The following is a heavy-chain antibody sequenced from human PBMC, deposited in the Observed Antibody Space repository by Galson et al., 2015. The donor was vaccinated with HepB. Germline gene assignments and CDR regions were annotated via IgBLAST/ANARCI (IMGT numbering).Heavy chain of an antibody. D-gene: IGHD6-6*01. J-gene: IGHJ6*02. CDR2: IIPIFGTA. Sequence: SVKVSCKASGGTFSSYAISWERQAPGQGLEWMGGIIPIFGTANYAQKFQGRVTITADKSTSTAYMELSSLRSEDTAVYYCARAARRPHFYYYYYGMDVWGQGTTVTVSS. CDR1: GGTFSSYA. CDR3: ARAARRPHFYYYYYGMDV. V-gene: IGHV1-69*06.